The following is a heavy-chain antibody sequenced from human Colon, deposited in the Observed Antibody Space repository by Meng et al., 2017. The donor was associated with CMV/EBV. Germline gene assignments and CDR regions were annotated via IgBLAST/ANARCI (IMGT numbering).Heavy chain of an antibody. CDR1: GYALNNYY. V-gene: IGHV1-46*02. CDR2: MYPSGGVT. D-gene: IGHD2/OR15-2a*01. Sequence: KASGYALNNYYMHWVRQAPGQGLEWIGIMYPSGGVTHYEQKFQGRVIMTRDTSTSTIYMEVSSLRSEDTAVYYCARGGRLAMLVYFDFWGPGTLVTVSS. J-gene: IGHJ4*02. CDR3: ARGGRLAMLVYFDF.